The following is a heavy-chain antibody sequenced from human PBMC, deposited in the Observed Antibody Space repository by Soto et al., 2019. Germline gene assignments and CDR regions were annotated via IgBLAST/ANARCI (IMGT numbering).Heavy chain of an antibody. J-gene: IGHJ4*02. CDR3: ARGKTNYFFDL. D-gene: IGHD3-10*01. Sequence: SETLSLTCVVSGGSISRGDLSWTWIRQPPGKGLEWVGYIYRSGSTYYNPSLKSPVSISLDKSKNQFSLNLTSVTAADTAVYYCARGKTNYFFDLWGQGQLVTVSS. CDR2: IYRSGST. CDR1: GGSISRGDLS. V-gene: IGHV4-30-2*01.